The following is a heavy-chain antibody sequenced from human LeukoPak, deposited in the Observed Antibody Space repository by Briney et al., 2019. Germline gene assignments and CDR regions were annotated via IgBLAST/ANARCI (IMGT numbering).Heavy chain of an antibody. V-gene: IGHV4-34*01. CDR3: ARGGGSGWPYYYYGMDV. D-gene: IGHD6-19*01. J-gene: IGHJ6*02. Sequence: SETLSLTCAVYGGSFCGYYWSWIRQPPGEGLEWIGEINHSGSTNYNPSLKGRVTISVDTSKNKFSLKLSSVTDADRAVYYCARGGGSGWPYYYYGMDVWGQGTTVTVSS. CDR2: INHSGST. CDR1: GGSFCGYY.